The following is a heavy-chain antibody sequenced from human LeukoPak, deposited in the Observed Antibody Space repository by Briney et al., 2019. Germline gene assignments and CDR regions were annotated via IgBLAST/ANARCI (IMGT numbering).Heavy chain of an antibody. CDR2: IYYSGST. Sequence: PSETLSLTCTVSGGSISSYYWSWIRQPPGKGLEWIGYIYYSGSTNYIPSLKSRVTISVDTSKNQFSLKLSSVTAADTAVYYCAREYYYDSSGLYWGQGTLVTVSS. D-gene: IGHD3-22*01. J-gene: IGHJ4*02. CDR1: GGSISSYY. CDR3: AREYYYDSSGLY. V-gene: IGHV4-59*12.